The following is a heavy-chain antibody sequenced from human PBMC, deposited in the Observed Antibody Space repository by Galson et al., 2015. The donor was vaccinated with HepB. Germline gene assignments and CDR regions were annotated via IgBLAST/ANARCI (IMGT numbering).Heavy chain of an antibody. CDR2: ISYDGSNK. CDR3: ARNDIQLWRYDGMDV. V-gene: IGHV3-30*04. CDR1: GFTFSSYA. J-gene: IGHJ6*02. D-gene: IGHD5-18*01. Sequence: SLRLSCAASGFTFSSYAMHWVRQAPGKGLEWVAVISYDGSNKYYADSVKGRFTISRDNSKNTLYLQMNSLRAEDTAVYYCARNDIQLWRYDGMDVWGQGTTVTVSS.